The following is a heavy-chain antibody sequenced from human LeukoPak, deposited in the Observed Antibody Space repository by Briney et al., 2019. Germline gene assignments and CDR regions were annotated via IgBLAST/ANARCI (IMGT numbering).Heavy chain of an antibody. CDR1: GFTFSDYY. CDR3: ARVDWNSTDGYYFDY. J-gene: IGHJ4*02. Sequence: GGSLRLSCAASGFTFSDYYMSWIRQAPGKGLEWVSYISSSGSTIYYADSVKGRFTISRDNAKNSLYLQMNSLRAEDTAVYCCARVDWNSTDGYYFDYWGQGTLVTVSS. V-gene: IGHV3-11*01. D-gene: IGHD1-7*01. CDR2: ISSSGSTI.